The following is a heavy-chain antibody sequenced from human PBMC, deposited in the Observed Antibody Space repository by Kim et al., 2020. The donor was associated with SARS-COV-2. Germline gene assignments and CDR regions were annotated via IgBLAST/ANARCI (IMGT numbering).Heavy chain of an antibody. D-gene: IGHD3-3*01. CDR3: ARDNGNEPYYDFWSGYSAAYYFDY. J-gene: IGHJ4*02. V-gene: IGHV3-30-3*01. CDR1: GFTFSSYA. CDR2: ISYDGSNK. Sequence: GGSLRLSCAASGFTFSSYAMHWVRQAPGKGLEWVAVISYDGSNKYYADSVKGRFTISRDNSKNTLYLQMNSLRAEDTAVYYCARDNGNEPYYDFWSGYSAAYYFDYWGQGTLVTVSS.